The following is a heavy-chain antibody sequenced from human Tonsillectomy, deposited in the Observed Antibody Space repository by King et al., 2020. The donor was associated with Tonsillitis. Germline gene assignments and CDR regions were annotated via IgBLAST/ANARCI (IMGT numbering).Heavy chain of an antibody. Sequence: VQLQQWGAGLLKPSETLSLTCAVFGGSFSGYYWSWIRQPPGKGLEWIGEINHSGSTNYNPSLKSRVTISVDTSKNQLSLNQSSVTAADTAVYYCARVLVGSYSYGFRSWYFDLWGRGTLVTVSS. CDR2: INHSGST. V-gene: IGHV4-34*01. CDR1: GGSFSGYY. J-gene: IGHJ2*01. CDR3: ARVLVGSYSYGFRSWYFDL. D-gene: IGHD5-18*01.